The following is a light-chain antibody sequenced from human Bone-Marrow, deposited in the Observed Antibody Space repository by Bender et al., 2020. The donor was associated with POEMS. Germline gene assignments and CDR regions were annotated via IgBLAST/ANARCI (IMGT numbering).Light chain of an antibody. J-gene: IGLJ2*01. CDR2: EDR. V-gene: IGLV3-25*03. CDR1: ALPKKY. CDR3: QSGDSSSTFV. Sequence: SYELTQPPSVSVSPGQTARITCSGDALPKKYAYWYQQKSGQAPVLVIYEDRKRPSGIPERFSGSSSGTTVTLTISGVQAEDEADYYCQSGDSSSTFVFGGGTKLTVL.